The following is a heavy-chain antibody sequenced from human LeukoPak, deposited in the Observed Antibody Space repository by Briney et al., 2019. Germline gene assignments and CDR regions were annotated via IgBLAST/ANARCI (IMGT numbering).Heavy chain of an antibody. J-gene: IGHJ4*02. CDR1: GASISSSNHY. D-gene: IGHD5-18*01. CDR3: ARGVQVWLMSKRYFDY. V-gene: IGHV4-39*07. CDR2: MFHSEGT. Sequence: PSETLSLTCTVSGASISSSNHYWGWIRQPPGKGLEWIGSMFHSEGTYYNPSLRSRVTISVDTSKNQISLKVRFVTAADTAVYYCARGVQVWLMSKRYFDYWGQGTLVTVSS.